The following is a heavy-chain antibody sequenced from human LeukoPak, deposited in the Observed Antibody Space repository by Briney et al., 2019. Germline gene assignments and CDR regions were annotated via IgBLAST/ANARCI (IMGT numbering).Heavy chain of an antibody. Sequence: PGGSLRLSCAASGFTFSNYGMNWVRQAAGKGLEWVSIITSGVGITYYADSVKGRFTISRDNSKNTLYLQMNSLRAEDTAVYYCAKGDYYDLDYWGQGTLVTVSP. CDR3: AKGDYYDLDY. CDR2: ITSGVGIT. V-gene: IGHV3-23*01. J-gene: IGHJ4*02. CDR1: GFTFSNYG. D-gene: IGHD3-22*01.